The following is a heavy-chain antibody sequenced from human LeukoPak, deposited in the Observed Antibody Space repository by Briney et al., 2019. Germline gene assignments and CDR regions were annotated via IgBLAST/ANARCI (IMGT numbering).Heavy chain of an antibody. CDR3: AKVTRGSYYYMDV. CDR1: GFTFDDYA. D-gene: IGHD1/OR15-1a*01. CDR2: ISGDGGST. V-gene: IGHV3-43*02. J-gene: IGHJ6*03. Sequence: GGSLRLSCAASGFTFDDYAMHWVRQAPGKGLEWVSLISGDGGSTYYADTVKGRFTITRDNSKNSLYLKMNSLRTEDTALYYCAKVTRGSYYYMDVWGKGTTVTVSS.